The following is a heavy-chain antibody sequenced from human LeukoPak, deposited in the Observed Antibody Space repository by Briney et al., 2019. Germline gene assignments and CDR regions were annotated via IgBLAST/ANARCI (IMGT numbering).Heavy chain of an antibody. V-gene: IGHV1-2*02. CDR1: GYTFTGYY. CDR2: INANRGGT. D-gene: IGHD1-26*01. Sequence: ASVKVSCKASGYTFTGYYMHWVRQAPGQGLEWMGWINANRGGTNYAQKFQGRVTMIRDTSISTAYMELSRLRSDDTAVYYCARELFYTSGSKSNRVDYWGQGTLVTVSS. CDR3: ARELFYTSGSKSNRVDY. J-gene: IGHJ4*02.